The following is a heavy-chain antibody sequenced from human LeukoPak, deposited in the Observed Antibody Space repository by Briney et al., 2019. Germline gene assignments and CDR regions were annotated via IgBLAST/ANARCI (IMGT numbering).Heavy chain of an antibody. J-gene: IGHJ3*02. Sequence: KPSETLSLTCTVSGGSISSYYWSWIRQPPGKGLEWIGYIYYSGSTNYNPSLKSRVTISVDTSKNQFSLKLSSVTAADTAVYYFAKSPGYGSGSYYMSRRDAFDIWGQGTMVTVSS. CDR3: AKSPGYGSGSYYMSRRDAFDI. CDR1: GGSISSYY. D-gene: IGHD3-10*01. CDR2: IYYSGST. V-gene: IGHV4-59*01.